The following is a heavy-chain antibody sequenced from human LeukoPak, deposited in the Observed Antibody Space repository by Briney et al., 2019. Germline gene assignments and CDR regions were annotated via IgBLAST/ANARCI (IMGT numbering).Heavy chain of an antibody. Sequence: ASVKVSCKASGYTFTGYYMHWVRQAPGQGLEWMGWNNPNSGGTNYAQKSQGRVTMTRDTSISTAYMELSRLRSDDTAVYYCAIIYYYDSSNTGAFDIWGQGTMVTVSS. CDR2: NNPNSGGT. V-gene: IGHV1-2*02. D-gene: IGHD3-22*01. CDR3: AIIYYYDSSNTGAFDI. J-gene: IGHJ3*02. CDR1: GYTFTGYY.